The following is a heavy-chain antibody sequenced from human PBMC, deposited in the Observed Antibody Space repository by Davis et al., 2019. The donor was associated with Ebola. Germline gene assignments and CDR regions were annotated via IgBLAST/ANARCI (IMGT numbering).Heavy chain of an antibody. CDR2: IYYSGST. V-gene: IGHV4-39*01. D-gene: IGHD4-17*01. CDR1: GGSISSSRYY. J-gene: IGHJ4*02. Sequence: MPSETLSLTCTVSGGSISSSRYYWGWIRQPPGEGLEWIGSIYYSGSTYYNPSLKSRVTISVDTSKNQFSLKLSSVTAADTAVYYCARLPRGYGDYEGLSRFDYWGQGTLVTVSS. CDR3: ARLPRGYGDYEGLSRFDY.